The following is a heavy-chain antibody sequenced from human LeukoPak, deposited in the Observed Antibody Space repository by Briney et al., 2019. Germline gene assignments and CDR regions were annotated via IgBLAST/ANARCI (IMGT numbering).Heavy chain of an antibody. Sequence: GGSLRLSCAASGFTFSGYGMHWVRQAPGKGLEWVAVISYDGSYKYYADSVQGRFTISRDNAKNTVYLQMNSLRAEDTAVYYCATSRTFDYWGQGTLVTVSS. D-gene: IGHD1-1*01. CDR3: ATSRTFDY. J-gene: IGHJ4*02. V-gene: IGHV3-30*03. CDR1: GFTFSGYG. CDR2: ISYDGSYK.